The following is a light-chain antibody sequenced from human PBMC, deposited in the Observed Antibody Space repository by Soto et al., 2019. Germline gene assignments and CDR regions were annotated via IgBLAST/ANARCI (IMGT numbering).Light chain of an antibody. CDR3: SSYTRTSTRV. J-gene: IGLJ3*02. V-gene: IGLV2-14*01. CDR1: SSDIGTYNY. Sequence: QPVLTQPASVSGSPGQSITISCTGTSSDIGTYNYVSWYQQHPGKAPKLIIYEVSDRPSGVSSRFSGSKSGNTASLTISGLQAEDEADYYCSSYTRTSTRVFGGGTQLTVL. CDR2: EVS.